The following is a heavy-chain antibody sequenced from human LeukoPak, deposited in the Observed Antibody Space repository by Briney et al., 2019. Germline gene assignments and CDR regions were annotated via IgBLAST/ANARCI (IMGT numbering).Heavy chain of an antibody. Sequence: PGGSLRLSCAASGFTFSNYGMHWVRQAPGKGLEWVAVISYDGSNKYYADSVKGRFTISRDNAKNSLYLQMNSLRAEDTAVYYCARGLRFDPWGQGTLVTVSS. J-gene: IGHJ5*02. CDR1: GFTFSNYG. CDR2: ISYDGSNK. CDR3: ARGLRFDP. V-gene: IGHV3-30*03.